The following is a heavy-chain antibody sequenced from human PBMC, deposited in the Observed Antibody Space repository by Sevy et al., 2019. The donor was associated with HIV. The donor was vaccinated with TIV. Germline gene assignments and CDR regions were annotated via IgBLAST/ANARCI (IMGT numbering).Heavy chain of an antibody. D-gene: IGHD3-3*01. CDR3: AKDMLVLRFLEWLPYFDY. V-gene: IGHV3-30*02. CDR2: IRYDGSNK. CDR1: GFTFSSYG. J-gene: IGHJ4*02. Sequence: GGSLRLSCAASGFTFSSYGMHWVRQAPGKGLEWVAFIRYDGSNKYYADSVKGRFTISRDNSKNTLYLQMNSLRAEDTAAYYCAKDMLVLRFLEWLPYFDYWGQGTLVTVSS.